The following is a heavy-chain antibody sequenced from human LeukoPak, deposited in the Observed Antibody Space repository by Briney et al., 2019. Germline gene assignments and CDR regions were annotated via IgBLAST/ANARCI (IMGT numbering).Heavy chain of an antibody. CDR2: INPNSGNT. J-gene: IGHJ3*02. CDR1: GYTFTGYY. D-gene: IGHD3-16*01. Sequence: ASVKVSCKASGYTFTGYYMHWVRQAPGQGLEWMGWINPNSGNTNYAQKLQGRVTMTTDTSTSTAYMEVRGLRSDDTAVYYRARANYFSEARGLDAFDIWGQGTMVTVSS. CDR3: ARANYFSEARGLDAFDI. V-gene: IGHV1-18*04.